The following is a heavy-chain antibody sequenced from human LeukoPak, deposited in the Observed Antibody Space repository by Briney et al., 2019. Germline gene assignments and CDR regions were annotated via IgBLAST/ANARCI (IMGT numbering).Heavy chain of an antibody. J-gene: IGHJ5*02. Sequence: GGSLRLSCAASGFTVSSNYMSWVRQAPGKGLEWVAIISRASESIFYADSLKGRFTISRDNAKNSLYLQMNGLRAEDTAAYYCARGATDITRWFDPWGQGTLVIVSS. CDR2: ISRASESI. V-gene: IGHV3-21*01. CDR3: ARGATDITRWFDP. D-gene: IGHD3-3*01. CDR1: GFTVSSNY.